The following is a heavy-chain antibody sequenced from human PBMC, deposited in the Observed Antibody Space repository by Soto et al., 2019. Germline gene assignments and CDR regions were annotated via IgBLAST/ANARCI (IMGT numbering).Heavy chain of an antibody. V-gene: IGHV3-23*01. J-gene: IGHJ4*02. CDR2: ISGNGGST. CDR1: GFAFSAYA. Sequence: EVQLLESGGGLVQPGGSLRLSCAASGFAFSAYAMSWVRQAPGKGLEWVSVISGNGGSTYYADSVKGRFTISRDNSKNTLYVQMNSLRAEDTAVYYCAREPTRQVDYWGQGTLVTVSS. CDR3: AREPTRQVDY.